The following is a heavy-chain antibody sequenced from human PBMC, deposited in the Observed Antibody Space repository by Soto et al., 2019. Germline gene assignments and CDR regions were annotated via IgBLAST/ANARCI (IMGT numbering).Heavy chain of an antibody. J-gene: IGHJ4*02. CDR1: GGTFSSYA. D-gene: IGHD2-15*01. Sequence: QVQLVQSGAEVKKPGSSVKVSCKASGGTFSSYAISWVRQAPGQGLEWMGGIIPIFGTANYAQTFQGRVTITSDESTSTAYMGLSTLRSEDTAVYYCARESRYCSGGSCYFLPGIDYWGQGTLVTVAS. V-gene: IGHV1-69*05. CDR2: IIPIFGTA. CDR3: ARESRYCSGGSCYFLPGIDY.